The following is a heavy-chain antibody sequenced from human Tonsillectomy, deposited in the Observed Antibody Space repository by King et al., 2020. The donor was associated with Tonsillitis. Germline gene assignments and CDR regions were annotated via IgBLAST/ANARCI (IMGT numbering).Heavy chain of an antibody. D-gene: IGHD1-26*01. Sequence: VQLVESGGGVVQPGGSLRLSCAASGFTFSSYGMHWVRQAPGKGLEWISFIPYDGSNKYYADSVKGRFTISRDNSKNTLYLQMNSLRAEGTAVYYCAKDGWFRQRYSGNYVDYWGQGTLVTVSS. V-gene: IGHV3-30*02. CDR1: GFTFSSYG. CDR2: IPYDGSNK. J-gene: IGHJ4*02. CDR3: AKDGWFRQRYSGNYVDY.